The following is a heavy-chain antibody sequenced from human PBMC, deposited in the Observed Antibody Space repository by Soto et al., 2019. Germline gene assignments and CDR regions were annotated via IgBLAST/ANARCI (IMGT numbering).Heavy chain of an antibody. CDR3: ARLPNVDTTLYNWFDP. Sequence: SETVSLTCTVSGGSISSYYWSWIRQPPGKGLEWIGYIYYSGSTNYNPSLKSRVTISVDTSKNQFSLKLSSVTAADTAVYYCARLPNVDTTLYNWFDPWGQGTLVTVSS. CDR2: IYYSGST. D-gene: IGHD5-18*01. J-gene: IGHJ5*02. CDR1: GGSISSYY. V-gene: IGHV4-59*01.